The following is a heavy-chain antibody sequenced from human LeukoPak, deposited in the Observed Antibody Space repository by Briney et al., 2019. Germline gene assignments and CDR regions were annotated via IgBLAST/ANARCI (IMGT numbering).Heavy chain of an antibody. CDR2: LNPNSGGT. CDR1: GYSFTAYY. Sequence: ASVKVSCKASGYSFTAYYINWVRQAPGQGLEWMGWLNPNSGGTNYAQEFQGRVTMTRDTSISTAYMEVSRLRSDDTAVYYCARAKSQDCSIVNCQEWFDPWGQGTLVTVSS. CDR3: ARAKSQDCSIVNCQEWFDP. V-gene: IGHV1-2*02. D-gene: IGHD2-2*01. J-gene: IGHJ5*02.